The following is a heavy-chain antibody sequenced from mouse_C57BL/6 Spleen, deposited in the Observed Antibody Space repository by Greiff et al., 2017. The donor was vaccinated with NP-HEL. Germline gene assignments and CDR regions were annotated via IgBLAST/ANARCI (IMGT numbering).Heavy chain of an antibody. CDR2: ISSGSSTI. Sequence: EVHLVESGGGLVKPGGSLKLSCAASGFTFSDYGMHWVRQAPEKGLEWVAYISSGSSTIYYADTVKGRFTISRDNAKNTLFLQMTSLRSEDTAMYYCARPRVHGNYFDYWGQGTTLTVSS. J-gene: IGHJ2*01. CDR3: ARPRVHGNYFDY. D-gene: IGHD2-1*01. CDR1: GFTFSDYG. V-gene: IGHV5-17*01.